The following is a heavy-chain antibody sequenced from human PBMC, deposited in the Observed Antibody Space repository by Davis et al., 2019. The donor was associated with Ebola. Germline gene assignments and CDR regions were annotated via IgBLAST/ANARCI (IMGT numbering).Heavy chain of an antibody. J-gene: IGHJ4*02. CDR2: ISSTSGSI. V-gene: IGHV3-48*02. D-gene: IGHD3-16*02. CDR3: ARDLVPSN. Sequence: GESLKISCAASGFTFSDASMNWVRQAPGRGLEWVSSISSTSGSIYYADSVKGRFTISRDNVKNSLYLQMNTLREEDTAIYYCARDLVPSNWGQGTLVTVSS. CDR1: GFTFSDAS.